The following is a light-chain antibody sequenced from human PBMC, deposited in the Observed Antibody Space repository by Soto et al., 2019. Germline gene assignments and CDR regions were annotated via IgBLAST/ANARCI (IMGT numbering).Light chain of an antibody. Sequence: QSALTQPASVSGSPGQSITISCTGTSSDVGGYNYVSWYQQHPGKAPKLMIYEVSNRPSGVSNRFSGSKSGNTASLTISGLQAEDEADYYCSSYSSSSTTLHVFGTGTKLTVL. CDR2: EVS. CDR1: SSDVGGYNY. V-gene: IGLV2-14*01. CDR3: SSYSSSSTTLHV. J-gene: IGLJ1*01.